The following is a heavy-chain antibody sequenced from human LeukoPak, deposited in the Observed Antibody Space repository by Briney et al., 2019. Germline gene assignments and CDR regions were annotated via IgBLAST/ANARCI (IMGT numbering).Heavy chain of an antibody. CDR3: ASAQLFHAFDI. D-gene: IGHD2-2*01. V-gene: IGHV7-4-1*02. Sequence: ASGKVSGKPSGYTFTSYAMNWVGQAPGQGLEWMGWINSNTGNPTYAQGFTGRFVFSLDTSVSTAYLQISSLKAEDTAVYYCASAQLFHAFDIWGQGTMVTVSS. CDR1: GYTFTSYA. CDR2: INSNTGNP. J-gene: IGHJ3*02.